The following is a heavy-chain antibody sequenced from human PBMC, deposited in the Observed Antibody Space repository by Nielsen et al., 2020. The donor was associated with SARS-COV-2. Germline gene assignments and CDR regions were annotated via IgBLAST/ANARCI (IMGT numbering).Heavy chain of an antibody. V-gene: IGHV3-74*01. CDR2: INTDGSNT. CDR1: GFTFSSYW. Sequence: GESLKISCAGSGFTFSSYWLHWVRQAPGKGLVWVSRINTDGSNTRYADSVKGRFTISRDNAKNTLYLQMNSLRAEDTAVYYCARDGGQWELNWGQGTLVTVSS. CDR3: ARDGGQWELN. D-gene: IGHD1-26*01. J-gene: IGHJ4*02.